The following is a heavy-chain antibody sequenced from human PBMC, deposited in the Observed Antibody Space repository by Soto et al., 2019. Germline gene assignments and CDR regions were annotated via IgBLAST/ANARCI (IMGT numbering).Heavy chain of an antibody. V-gene: IGHV4-39*01. D-gene: IGHD2-2*01. Sequence: PSETLSLTGTVSGGSISSSSYYWGWIRQAPGKGPEWIGSIYYSGSTYYNPSLKSRVTISVDTSTKHFSLNLSSVTAADRAVYYFATHRNIVVVPAALKWFNPWGQGTLVTVSS. CDR3: ATHRNIVVVPAALKWFNP. J-gene: IGHJ5*02. CDR2: IYYSGST. CDR1: GGSISSSSYY.